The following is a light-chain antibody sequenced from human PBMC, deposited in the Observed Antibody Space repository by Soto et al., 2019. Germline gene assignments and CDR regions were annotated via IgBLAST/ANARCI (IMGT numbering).Light chain of an antibody. CDR1: QSVSSNH. J-gene: IGKJ1*01. CDR2: GAS. CDR3: QQYGSSPQT. Sequence: EIVMTQSPATLSVSPGERATLSCRASQSVSSNHLAWYQQKRGQPTRLLISGASSRATGTPGRFSGSGSGTDFTLTITRLEPEDFAVYYYQQYGSSPQTFGQGTKVDIK. V-gene: IGKV3-20*01.